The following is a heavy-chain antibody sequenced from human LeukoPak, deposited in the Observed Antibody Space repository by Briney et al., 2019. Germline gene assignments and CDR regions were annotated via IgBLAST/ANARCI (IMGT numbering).Heavy chain of an antibody. CDR3: ASARWDY. J-gene: IGHJ4*02. Sequence: SETLSLTCAVYGGSFSGYYWSWIRQPPGKGLEWIGEINHSGSTNYNPSLKSRVTISVDTSKNQFSLKLSSVTAADTAIYYCASARWDYWGQGTMVTVSS. CDR2: INHSGST. CDR1: GGSFSGYY. V-gene: IGHV4-34*01.